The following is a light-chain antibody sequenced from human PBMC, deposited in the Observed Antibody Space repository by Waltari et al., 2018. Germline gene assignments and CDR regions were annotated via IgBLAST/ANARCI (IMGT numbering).Light chain of an antibody. V-gene: IGLV3-1*01. CDR3: QAWDSSTEV. J-gene: IGLJ2*01. CDR1: KLGDKY. CDR2: QAS. Sequence: SYELTQPPSVSVSPGQTASITCSGAKLGDKYACWYQQKPGQSPVLVIYQASKRPSGIPERFSGSNSGNTATLTISGTQAMDEADYYCQAWDSSTEVFGGGTKLTVL.